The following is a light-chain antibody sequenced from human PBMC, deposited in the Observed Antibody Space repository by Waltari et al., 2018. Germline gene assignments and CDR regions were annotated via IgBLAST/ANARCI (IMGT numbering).Light chain of an antibody. J-gene: IGKJ5*01. V-gene: IGKV3-11*01. CDR2: DAS. CDR3: QQRSNWPPSIT. Sequence: EIVLTQSPATLSLSPGERATLSCRASQSVSSYLAWYQQKPGQAPRLLIYDASNRATVIPARFSGSGSWTDFTLTISSLEPEDFAVYYCQQRSNWPPSITFGQGTRLEIK. CDR1: QSVSSY.